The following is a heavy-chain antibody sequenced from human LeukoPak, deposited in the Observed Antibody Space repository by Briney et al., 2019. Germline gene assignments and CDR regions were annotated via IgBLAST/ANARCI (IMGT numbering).Heavy chain of an antibody. CDR2: IYYSGST. J-gene: IGHJ4*02. CDR3: ARTHYGDYAQGLDY. Sequence: SETLSLTCTVSGGSISSYYWSWLRQPPGKGLEWIGYIYYSGSTNYNPSLKSRVTISVDTSKNQFSLKLSSVTAADTAVYYCARTHYGDYAQGLDYWGQGTLVTVSS. CDR1: GGSISSYY. V-gene: IGHV4-59*12. D-gene: IGHD4-17*01.